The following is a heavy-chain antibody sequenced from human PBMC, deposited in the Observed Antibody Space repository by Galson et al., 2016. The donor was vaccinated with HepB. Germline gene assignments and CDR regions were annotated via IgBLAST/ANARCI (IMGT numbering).Heavy chain of an antibody. CDR3: SREMTGSYFD. J-gene: IGHJ4*02. CDR1: GFPFSNYW. D-gene: IGHD3-10*01. V-gene: IGHV3-7*01. CDR2: IKQEGNQE. Sequence: LRLSCAASGFPFSNYWMNWVRQAPGKGLEWVANIKQEGNQEYYADSVKGRFTVSRDNARNSLYLQMNSLRVDDTAVYYCSREMTGSYFDWGQGTLVTVSS.